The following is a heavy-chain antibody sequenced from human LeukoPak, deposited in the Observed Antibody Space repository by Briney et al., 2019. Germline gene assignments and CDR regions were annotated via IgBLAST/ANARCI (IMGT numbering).Heavy chain of an antibody. D-gene: IGHD1-7*01. CDR1: GFTFTSYS. CDR3: ARXXXYNGHYPLDY. CDR2: TSDRGDYT. V-gene: IGHV3-23*01. Sequence: GGSLRLSCAASGFTFTSYSMSWVRQAPGKGLEWVSGTSDRGDYTYYADSVKGRFTISRDSSKNTLFLQMNSLRAEDTALYFCARXXXYNGHYPLDYWGQGTLVTVSS. J-gene: IGHJ4*02.